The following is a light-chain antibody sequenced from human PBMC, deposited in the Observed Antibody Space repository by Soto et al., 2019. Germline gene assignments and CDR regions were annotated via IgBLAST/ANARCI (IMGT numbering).Light chain of an antibody. CDR3: QQYGSSLWT. Sequence: EIVLTQSPGTLSLSPGERATLSCRASQSVSSSYLAWYQQKPGQAPRPLIYGASSTATGIPDRFSGSGSETDFPLTISRLEHEDFAVYCCQQYGSSLWTFGQGTKVEIK. V-gene: IGKV3-20*01. CDR2: GAS. CDR1: QSVSSSY. J-gene: IGKJ1*01.